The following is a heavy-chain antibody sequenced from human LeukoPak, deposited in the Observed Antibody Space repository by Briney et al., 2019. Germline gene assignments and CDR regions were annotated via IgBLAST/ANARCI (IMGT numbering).Heavy chain of an antibody. CDR3: ARDWMGAADY. CDR1: GFTVSSNY. Sequence: GGSLRLSCAASGFTVSSNYMTWVRQAPGKGLEWVSVIYGGGNTYYADSVKGRFTISRDNSKNTLYLQMNSLRAEDTAVYYCARDWMGAADYWGQGTLVTVSS. CDR2: IYGGGNT. J-gene: IGHJ4*02. D-gene: IGHD3-16*01. V-gene: IGHV3-66*01.